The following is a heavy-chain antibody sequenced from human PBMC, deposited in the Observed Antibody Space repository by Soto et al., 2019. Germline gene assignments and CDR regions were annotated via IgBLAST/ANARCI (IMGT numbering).Heavy chain of an antibody. V-gene: IGHV3-30-3*01. J-gene: IGHJ6*02. CDR3: AREGRWAYSSSWLYYGMDV. CDR1: GFTFSSYA. D-gene: IGHD6-13*01. Sequence: GGSLRLSCAASGFTFSSYAMHWVRQAPGKGLEWVAVISYDGSNKYYADSVKGRFTISRDNSKNTLYLQMNSLRAEDTAVYYCAREGRWAYSSSWLYYGMDVWGQGTTVTVSS. CDR2: ISYDGSNK.